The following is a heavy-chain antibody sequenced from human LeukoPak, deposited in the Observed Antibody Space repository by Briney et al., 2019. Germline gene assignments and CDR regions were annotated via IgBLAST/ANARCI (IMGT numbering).Heavy chain of an antibody. CDR3: ARNGGNSDFDY. CDR1: GGSISSSSSKC. D-gene: IGHD4-23*01. Sequence: SETLSLTCAVSGGSISSSSSKCWTWVRQPPGKGLEWIGEIYYSGATNYNPSLKSRVTMLLDKSNNQFSLKLNSVTAADTAVYYCARNGGNSDFDYWGQGTLVTVSS. J-gene: IGHJ4*02. CDR2: IYYSGAT. V-gene: IGHV4-4*02.